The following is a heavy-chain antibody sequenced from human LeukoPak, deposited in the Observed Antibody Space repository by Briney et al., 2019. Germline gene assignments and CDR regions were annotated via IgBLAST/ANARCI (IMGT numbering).Heavy chain of an antibody. V-gene: IGHV4-34*01. CDR1: GGSFSGYY. CDR3: VTYYFDSSSPKKNY. CDR2: INHSGST. Sequence: SETLSLTCAVYGGSFSGYYWSWIRQPPGKGLEWIGEINHSGSTNYNPSLKSRVTISVDTSKKQFSLKLSSVTAADTAVYYCVTYYFDSSSPKKNYWGQGTLVTVSS. D-gene: IGHD3-22*01. J-gene: IGHJ4*02.